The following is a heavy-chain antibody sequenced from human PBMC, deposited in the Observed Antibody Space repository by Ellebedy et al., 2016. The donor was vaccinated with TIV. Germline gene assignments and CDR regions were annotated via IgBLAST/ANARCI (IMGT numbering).Heavy chain of an antibody. CDR1: GGSFSGYY. J-gene: IGHJ2*01. V-gene: IGHV4-34*01. D-gene: IGHD3-3*01. CDR2: INHSGST. CDR3: ARAPYDVYRYFHL. Sequence: MPSETLSLTCGVYGGSFSGYYWTWIRQAPGKGMEWIGEINHSGSTNYNPSLKSRDNISVDTSKNQFSLKLSSVTAADTAVYFCARAPYDVYRYFHLWGRGTLVAVSS.